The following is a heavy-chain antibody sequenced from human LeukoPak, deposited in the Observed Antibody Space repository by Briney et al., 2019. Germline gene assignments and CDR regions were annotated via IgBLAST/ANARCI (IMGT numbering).Heavy chain of an antibody. V-gene: IGHV3-11*01. CDR3: ARGLYYFDSSGYSTHFDY. Sequence: PGGSLRLSCAASGFTFSDYYMSWIRQTPGKGLEWVSYISSGGSIIYYADSVKGRFTISRGNAKNSLYLQMNSLRAEDTAVYYCARGLYYFDSSGYSTHFDYWGQGTLVTVSS. J-gene: IGHJ4*02. CDR2: ISSGGSII. CDR1: GFTFSDYY. D-gene: IGHD3-22*01.